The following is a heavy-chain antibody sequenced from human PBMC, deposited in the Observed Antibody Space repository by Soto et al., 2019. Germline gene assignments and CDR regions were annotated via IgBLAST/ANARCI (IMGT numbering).Heavy chain of an antibody. V-gene: IGHV4-31*03. Sequence: LSLTCSVSGGSISSDVYFWNWVRQFPGKGLEWIGCIYFSGNTYYNPSLKSRVIISGDTSKNHFSLKLSSVTAADSAVYFCARGDFDWFFDYWGQGTLVTVSS. CDR3: ARGDFDWFFDY. J-gene: IGHJ4*02. CDR1: GGSISSDVYF. D-gene: IGHD3-9*01. CDR2: IYFSGNT.